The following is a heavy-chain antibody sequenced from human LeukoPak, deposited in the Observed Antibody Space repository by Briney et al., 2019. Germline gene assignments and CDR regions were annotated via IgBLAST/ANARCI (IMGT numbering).Heavy chain of an antibody. D-gene: IGHD1-1*01. V-gene: IGHV3-48*03. CDR2: TTSSGSTT. Sequence: PGGSLRLSCAASGFTFSRFEMNWVRQVPGKGLEWISYTTSSGSTTYYADSVKGRFTISRDNANNSLYLQMNSLRVEDTAVYYCARGGYDWKAAFDSWGQGILVIVSS. CDR3: ARGGYDWKAAFDS. CDR1: GFTFSRFE. J-gene: IGHJ4*02.